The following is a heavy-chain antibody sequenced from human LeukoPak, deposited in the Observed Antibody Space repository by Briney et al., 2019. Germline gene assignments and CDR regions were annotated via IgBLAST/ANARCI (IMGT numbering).Heavy chain of an antibody. V-gene: IGHV4-31*03. Sequence: PSETLSLTCTVSGGSVSSGGYYWSWIRQHPGKGLEWIGYIYYSGSTYYNPSLKSRVTISVDTSKNQFSLKLSSVTAADTAVYYCARDTTYGDSRTYYFDYWGQGTLVTVSS. J-gene: IGHJ4*02. CDR3: ARDTTYGDSRTYYFDY. D-gene: IGHD4-17*01. CDR2: IYYSGST. CDR1: GGSVSSGGYY.